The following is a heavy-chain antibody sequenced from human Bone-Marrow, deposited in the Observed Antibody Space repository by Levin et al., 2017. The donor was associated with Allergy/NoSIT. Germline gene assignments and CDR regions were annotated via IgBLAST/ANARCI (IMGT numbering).Heavy chain of an antibody. J-gene: IGHJ4*02. CDR3: ARNVATGGRFFDY. CDR2: INPDGSGR. Sequence: AGGSLRLSCVVSGFTFNNYWMTWVRQAPGKGLEWVANINPDGSGRYYLDSVKGRFTISRDNAKNSLYLQMNSLSAGDTAVYYCARNVATGGRFFDYWGQGSLVSVSS. D-gene: IGHD3-3*01. V-gene: IGHV3-7*04. CDR1: GFTFNNYW.